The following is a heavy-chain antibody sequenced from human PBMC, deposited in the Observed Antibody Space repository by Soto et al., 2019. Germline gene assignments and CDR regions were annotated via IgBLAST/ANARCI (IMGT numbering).Heavy chain of an antibody. CDR3: DRGDIVATMYWFDP. Sequence: PSETLSLTCTVSGGSISSGDYYWSWIRQPPGKGLEWIGYIYYSGSTYYNPSLKSRVTISVDTSKNQFSLKLSSVTAADTAVYYCDRGDIVATMYWFDPWGQGTLVTVSS. J-gene: IGHJ5*02. D-gene: IGHD5-12*01. V-gene: IGHV4-30-4*01. CDR2: IYYSGST. CDR1: GGSISSGDYY.